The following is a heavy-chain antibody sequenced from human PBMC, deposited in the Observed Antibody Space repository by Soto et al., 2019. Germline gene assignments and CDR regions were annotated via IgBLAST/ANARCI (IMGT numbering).Heavy chain of an antibody. CDR1: GFTVSSNY. J-gene: IGHJ6*02. CDR2: IYSGGST. Sequence: GGSLRLSCAASGFTVSSNYMSWVRQAPGKGLEWVSVIYSGGSTYYADSVKGRFTISRDNSKNTLYLQMNSLRAEDTAVYYCARDARYYYGSGTDYYYYYGMDVWGQGTTVTVSS. CDR3: ARDARYYYGSGTDYYYYYGMDV. D-gene: IGHD3-10*01. V-gene: IGHV3-53*01.